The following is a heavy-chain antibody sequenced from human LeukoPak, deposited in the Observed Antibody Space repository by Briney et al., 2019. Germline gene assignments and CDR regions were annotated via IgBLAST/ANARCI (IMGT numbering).Heavy chain of an antibody. Sequence: ASVKVSCKVSGYTLTELSMHWVRQAPGKGLEWMGGFDPEDGETIYAQKFQGRVTMTEDTSTDTAYMELSSLRSEDTAVYYCATRRKWLRPRKNNWFDPWGQGTLVTVSS. CDR2: FDPEDGET. D-gene: IGHD6-19*01. V-gene: IGHV1-24*01. CDR1: GYTLTELS. CDR3: ATRRKWLRPRKNNWFDP. J-gene: IGHJ5*02.